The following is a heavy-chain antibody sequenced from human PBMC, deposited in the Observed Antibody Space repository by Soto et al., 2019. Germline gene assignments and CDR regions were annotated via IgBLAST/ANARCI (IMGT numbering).Heavy chain of an antibody. J-gene: IGHJ5*02. V-gene: IGHV1-18*01. D-gene: IGHD3-10*01. CDR1: GYTFTSYG. Sequence: VKVSCKASGYTFTSYGISWVRQAPGQGLEWMGWISAYNGNTNYAQKLQGRVTMTTDTSTSTAYMELRSLRSDDTAVYYCARQPYGSGTYYTTVWFDPWGQGTLVTVSS. CDR3: ARQPYGSGTYYTTVWFDP. CDR2: ISAYNGNT.